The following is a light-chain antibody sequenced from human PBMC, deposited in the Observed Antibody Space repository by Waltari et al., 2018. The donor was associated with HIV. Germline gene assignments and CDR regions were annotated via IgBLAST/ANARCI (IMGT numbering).Light chain of an antibody. J-gene: IGKJ1*01. CDR3: QQYNSYST. V-gene: IGKV1-5*03. CDR2: KAS. CDR1: QSISSW. Sequence: DIQMTQSPPTLSASVGDRVPITCRASQSISSWLAWYQQKPGKAPKLLIYKASSLETGVPSRFSGSGSGTEFTLTISSLQPDDFATYYCQQYNSYSTFGQGTKVEIK.